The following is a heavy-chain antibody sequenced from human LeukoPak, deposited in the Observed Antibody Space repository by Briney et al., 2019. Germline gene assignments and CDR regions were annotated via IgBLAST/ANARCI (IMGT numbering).Heavy chain of an antibody. CDR1: GFTFSSYW. J-gene: IGHJ4*02. D-gene: IGHD5-18*01. V-gene: IGHV3-7*03. CDR2: IKQDGSEK. Sequence: QPGGSLRLSCAASGFTFSSYWMSWVRQAPGKGLDWVANIKQDGSEKYYVDSLKGRFTISRDNAKNSLYLQMNSLRAEDTAVYYCARDSSAGSYGYNYFDYWGQGTLVTVSS. CDR3: ARDSSAGSYGYNYFDY.